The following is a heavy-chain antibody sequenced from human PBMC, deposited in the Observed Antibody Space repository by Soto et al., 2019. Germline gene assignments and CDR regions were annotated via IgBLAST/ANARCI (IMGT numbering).Heavy chain of an antibody. V-gene: IGHV4-4*07. Sequence: QVQLQESGPGLVKPSETLSLTCTVSGGSISSYYWSWIRQPAGKGLEWIGRIYTSGSTNYNPSLTGRVTMSVDTSKNQVSLKLSSVTAADTAVYYCARAPVTEYSSGWYDYWGQGTLVTVSS. CDR2: IYTSGST. D-gene: IGHD6-19*01. CDR1: GGSISSYY. CDR3: ARAPVTEYSSGWYDY. J-gene: IGHJ4*02.